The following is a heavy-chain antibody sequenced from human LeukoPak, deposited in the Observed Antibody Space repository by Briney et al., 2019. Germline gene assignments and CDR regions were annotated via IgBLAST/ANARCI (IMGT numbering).Heavy chain of an antibody. V-gene: IGHV4-59*01. Sequence: SETLSLTCTVSGGSISSYYWSWIRQPPGKGLEWIGYIYYSGSTNYNPSLKSRVTMSVDTSKNQFSLKLSSVTAADTAVYYCAAHYVLRYFVRTYYFDYGGQGTLVTVSS. CDR1: GGSISSYY. D-gene: IGHD3-9*01. J-gene: IGHJ4*02. CDR2: IYYSGST. CDR3: AAHYVLRYFVRTYYFDY.